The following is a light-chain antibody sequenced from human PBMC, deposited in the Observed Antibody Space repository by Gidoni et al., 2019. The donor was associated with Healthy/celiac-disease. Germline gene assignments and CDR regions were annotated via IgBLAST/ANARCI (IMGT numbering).Light chain of an antibody. CDR1: QGISSY. V-gene: IGKV1-9*01. CDR2: AAS. CDR3: QQLNSYPQGWT. J-gene: IGKJ1*01. Sequence: SQLTQSPSSLSASVGDRVTITCRASQGISSYLAWYQQKPGKAPKLLIYAASTLQSGVPSRFRGSGSGTDFTLTISSLQPEDFATYYCQQLNSYPQGWTFGQGTKVEI.